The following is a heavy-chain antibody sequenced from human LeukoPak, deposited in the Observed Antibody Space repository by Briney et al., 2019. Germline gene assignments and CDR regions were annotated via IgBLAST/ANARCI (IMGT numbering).Heavy chain of an antibody. J-gene: IGHJ4*02. CDR1: GYTFTSYY. Sequence: GASVKVSCKASGYTFTSYYMHWVRQAPGQGLEWMGIISPSGGSTSYAQKFQGRVTMTRDTSTSTVYMELSSLRSEDTAVYYCARDLSYYDSSGYYGDWGQGTLVTVSS. V-gene: IGHV1-46*01. D-gene: IGHD3-22*01. CDR2: ISPSGGST. CDR3: ARDLSYYDSSGYYGD.